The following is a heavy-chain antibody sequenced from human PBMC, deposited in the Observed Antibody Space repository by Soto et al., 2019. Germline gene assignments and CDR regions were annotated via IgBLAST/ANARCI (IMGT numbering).Heavy chain of an antibody. D-gene: IGHD5-18*01. CDR3: AREQLWLTGMDV. Sequence: ASVKVSCKASGDAFTGYYMHWVRQAPGQGLEWMGWINPNSGGTNYAQKFQGRVTMTRDTSISTAYMELSRLRSDDTAVYYCAREQLWLTGMDVWGQGTTVTVSS. V-gene: IGHV1-2*02. CDR2: INPNSGGT. J-gene: IGHJ6*02. CDR1: GDAFTGYY.